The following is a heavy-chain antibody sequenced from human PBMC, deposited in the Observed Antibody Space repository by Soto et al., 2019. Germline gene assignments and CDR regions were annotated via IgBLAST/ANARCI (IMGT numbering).Heavy chain of an antibody. CDR3: ASVPDY. CDR2: MYHSGST. V-gene: IGHV4-30-2*01. CDR1: GGSISSGGYS. J-gene: IGHJ4*02. D-gene: IGHD2-2*01. Sequence: QLQLQESGSGLVKPSQTLSLTCAVSGGSISSGGYSWSWIRQPPGKGLEWIGYMYHSGSTYYNPSLKSRVTISIDRSKYQFSLKLSSMIAADTAVYYCASVPDYWGQGILVTVSS.